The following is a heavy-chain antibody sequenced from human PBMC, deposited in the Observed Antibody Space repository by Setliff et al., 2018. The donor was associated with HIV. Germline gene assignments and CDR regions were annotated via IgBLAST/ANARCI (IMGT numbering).Heavy chain of an antibody. CDR3: ARVKYNSGWLRPPHYFDN. CDR2: IHTSGNA. J-gene: IGHJ4*02. V-gene: IGHV4-61*09. CDR1: GGSISSGTYF. D-gene: IGHD6-19*01. Sequence: SETLSLTCTVSGGSISSGTYFWSWIRQPAGKGLEWIGHIHTSGNANYNPSLNSRVTISVDTSKNHFSLKLSSVTAADTAVYYCARVKYNSGWLRPPHYFDNWGQGALVTVSS.